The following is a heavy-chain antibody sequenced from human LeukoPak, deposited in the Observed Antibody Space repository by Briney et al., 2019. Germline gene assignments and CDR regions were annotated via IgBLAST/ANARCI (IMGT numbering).Heavy chain of an antibody. D-gene: IGHD1-26*01. CDR1: GGAISSYY. J-gene: IGHJ6*02. CDR3: ARDGTYYYGLDV. CDR2: IFYTGST. Sequence: SETLSLTYTVSGGAISSYYWIWIRQPPGKGLEWIGFIFYTGSTSYNPSLKSRVTISVDTSKNQFSLKLTSVTAADTAVYYCARDGTYYYGLDVWGQGTTVTVS. V-gene: IGHV4-59*01.